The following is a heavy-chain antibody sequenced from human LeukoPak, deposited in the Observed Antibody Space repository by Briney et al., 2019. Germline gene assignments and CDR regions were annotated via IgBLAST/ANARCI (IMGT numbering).Heavy chain of an antibody. CDR3: ATHNGGYDSGNDAFDI. J-gene: IGHJ3*02. CDR2: IYYSGST. CDR1: GGSISSGDYY. V-gene: IGHV4-30-4*08. Sequence: PSETLSLTCTVYGGSISSGDYYWSWIRQPPGKGLEWIGYIYYSGSTYYNPSLKSRVTISVDTSKNRFSLKLSSVTAADTAVYFCATHNGGYDSGNDAFDIWGQGTMVTVSS. D-gene: IGHD3-10*01.